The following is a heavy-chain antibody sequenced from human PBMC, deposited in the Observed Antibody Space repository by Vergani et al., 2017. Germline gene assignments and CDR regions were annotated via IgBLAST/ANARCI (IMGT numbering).Heavy chain of an antibody. V-gene: IGHV1-24*01. D-gene: IGHD4-17*01. Sequence: VQLVQSGAEVKKPGASVKVSCKVSGYTLTELSMHWVRQAPGKGLEWMGGFDPEDGETIYAQKFQGRVNMTEDTSTDTAYMELSSLRSEDTAAYYCPRPYYGDYAEEGDYYYYVDVWGKGTTGTVSS. J-gene: IGHJ6*03. CDR1: GYTLTELS. CDR3: PRPYYGDYAEEGDYYYYVDV. CDR2: FDPEDGET.